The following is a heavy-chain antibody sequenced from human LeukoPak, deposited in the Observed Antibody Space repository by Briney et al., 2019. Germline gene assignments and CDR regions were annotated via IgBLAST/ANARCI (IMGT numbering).Heavy chain of an antibody. V-gene: IGHV3-23*01. CDR2: ISGSGGST. CDR3: AKAKVVTLPAEYFQH. Sequence: GGSLRLSCAASGFTFSSYAMSWVRQAPGKGLEWVSAISGSGGSTYCADSVKGRFTISRDNSKNTLYLQMNSLRAEDTAVYYCAKAKVVTLPAEYFQHWGQGTLVTVSS. D-gene: IGHD4-23*01. CDR1: GFTFSSYA. J-gene: IGHJ1*01.